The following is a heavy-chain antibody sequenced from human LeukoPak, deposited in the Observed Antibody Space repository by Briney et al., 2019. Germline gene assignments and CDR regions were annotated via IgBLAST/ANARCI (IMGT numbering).Heavy chain of an antibody. CDR2: IYPSGST. CDR3: ARSKHQLLSEGDY. D-gene: IGHD2-2*01. CDR1: GYSISSGYY. Sequence: SSETLSLTCTVTGYSISSGYYLGWIRQPPGKGLEWIGSIYPSGSTYYNPSLKSRVTISLDTSQNQFSLRLSSVTAADTAVYYCARSKHQLLSEGDYWGQGNLVTVSS. J-gene: IGHJ4*02. V-gene: IGHV4-38-2*02.